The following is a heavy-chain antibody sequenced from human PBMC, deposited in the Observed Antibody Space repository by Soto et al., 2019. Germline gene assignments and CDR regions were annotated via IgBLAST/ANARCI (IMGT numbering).Heavy chain of an antibody. Sequence: PSETLSLTCTVSGGLFSGYYWSWVRQPPGKGLEWIGYIHYSGSTKYNPPLKSRVTMSVDTSKNQFSLSLISLTAADTAVYYCARYTDTYYSYWGQGTPVTVSS. D-gene: IGHD1-26*01. CDR2: IHYSGST. CDR3: ARYTDTYYSY. V-gene: IGHV4-59*01. J-gene: IGHJ4*02. CDR1: GGLFSGYY.